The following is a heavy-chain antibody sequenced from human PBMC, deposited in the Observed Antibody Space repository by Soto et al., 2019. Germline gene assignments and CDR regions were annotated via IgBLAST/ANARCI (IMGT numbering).Heavy chain of an antibody. CDR2: INAGNGNT. D-gene: IGHD6-13*01. V-gene: IGHV1-3*01. Sequence: GASVKVSCKASGYTFTSYVMHWVRQAPGQRLEWMGWINAGNGNTKYSQKFQGRVTITRDTSASTAYMELSSLRSEDTAVYYCARVWGSSWPYYYYYGMDVWGQGTTVPSP. CDR3: ARVWGSSWPYYYYYGMDV. CDR1: GYTFTSYV. J-gene: IGHJ6*02.